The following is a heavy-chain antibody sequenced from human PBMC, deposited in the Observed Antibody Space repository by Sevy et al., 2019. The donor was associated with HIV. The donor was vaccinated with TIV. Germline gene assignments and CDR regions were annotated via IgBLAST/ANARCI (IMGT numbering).Heavy chain of an antibody. V-gene: IGHV3-53*01. CDR3: AISSGWDYYGMDV. CDR1: GFTVSSYY. CDR2: IYSGGST. D-gene: IGHD6-19*01. Sequence: EGSLRLSCAASGFTVSSYYMSWVRQAPGKELEWVSVIYSGGSTYYADSVKGRFTISRDNSKNTLYLQMNSLRAEDTAVYYCAISSGWDYYGMDVWGQGTTVTVSS. J-gene: IGHJ6*02.